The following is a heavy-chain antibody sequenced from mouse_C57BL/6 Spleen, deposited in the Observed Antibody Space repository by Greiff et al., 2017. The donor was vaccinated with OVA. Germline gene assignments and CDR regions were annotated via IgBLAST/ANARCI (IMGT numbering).Heavy chain of an antibody. CDR3: AREGGFDY. CDR2: ISYDGSN. J-gene: IGHJ2*01. V-gene: IGHV3-6*01. CDR1: GYSITSGYY. Sequence: EVKLMESGPGLVKPSQSLSLTCSVTGYSITSGYYWNWIRQFPGNKLEWMGYISYDGSNNYNPSLKNRISITRDTSKNQFFLKLNSVTTEDTATYYCAREGGFDYWGQGTTLTVST.